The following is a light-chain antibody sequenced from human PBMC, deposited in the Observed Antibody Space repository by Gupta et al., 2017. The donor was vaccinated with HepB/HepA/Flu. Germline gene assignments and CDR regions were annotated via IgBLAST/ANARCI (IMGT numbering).Light chain of an antibody. Sequence: EIVLTQSPATLSLSPGERATFPSRPSQSVSSYLAWYQQKPGQAPRLLIYDASNRATGIPARFSGSGSGTDFTLTISSLEPEDFAVYYCQQRSNWPPPTFGQGTKLEIK. J-gene: IGKJ2*01. CDR3: QQRSNWPPPT. V-gene: IGKV3-11*01. CDR2: DAS. CDR1: QSVSSY.